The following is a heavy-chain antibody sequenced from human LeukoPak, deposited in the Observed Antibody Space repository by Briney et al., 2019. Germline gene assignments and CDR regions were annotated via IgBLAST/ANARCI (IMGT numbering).Heavy chain of an antibody. Sequence: SETLSLTCYVSGDSINNDNYYWGWVRQSPGAGLEWLGSVYHNGHTIYTPSLKSRLTLSVDTSKNHFSLNLTSATAADTAVYFCASVLQNGTYPSGSDYYFDSWGRGTLVTVTS. CDR3: ASVLQNGTYPSGSDYYFDS. CDR2: VYHNGHT. D-gene: IGHD1-1*01. J-gene: IGHJ4*01. CDR1: GDSINNDNYY. V-gene: IGHV4-39*02.